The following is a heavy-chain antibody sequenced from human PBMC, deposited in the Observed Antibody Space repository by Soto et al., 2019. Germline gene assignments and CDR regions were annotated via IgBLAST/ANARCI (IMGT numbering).Heavy chain of an antibody. D-gene: IGHD3-22*01. CDR3: ARGDGDYYDGNGYLGRH. Sequence: PSETLSLTCAVSGGSISSGGYSWSWIRQPPGKGLEWIGYIYHSGSTYYNPSLKSLVTISVDSSKNQFALKLSSVTAEDTAVYYCARGDGDYYDGNGYLGRHWGQGTLVTVSS. J-gene: IGHJ4*02. V-gene: IGHV4-30-2*01. CDR2: IYHSGST. CDR1: GGSISSGGYS.